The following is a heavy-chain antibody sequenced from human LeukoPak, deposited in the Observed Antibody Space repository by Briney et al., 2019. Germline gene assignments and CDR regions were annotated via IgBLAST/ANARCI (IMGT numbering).Heavy chain of an antibody. V-gene: IGHV3-15*01. CDR3: TTDGLSVY. J-gene: IGHJ4*02. CDR1: GFTFNNVW. CDR2: IKSTTDGGTT. Sequence: GGSLRLSCVASGFTFNNVWTSWVRQAPGKGLEWVGRIKSTTDGGTTDYAAPVKGRFSISRDDSKNTLYLQMNSLKTEDTAVHYCTTDGLSVYWGQGTLVTVSS.